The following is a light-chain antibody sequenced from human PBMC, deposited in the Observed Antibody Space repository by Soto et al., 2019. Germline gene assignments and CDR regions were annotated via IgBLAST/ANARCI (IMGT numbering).Light chain of an antibody. CDR3: RTYTTTGSSV. V-gene: IGLV2-14*01. CDR1: SSDVGSGDS. J-gene: IGLJ1*01. Sequence: QSALTQPASVSGSPGQSITITCTGTSSDVGSGDSVSWYQHHPGEAPTLVIYEVKNRPTGVSGRFSGSKSVNTASLTISGLQAEDEGDYYCRTYTTTGSSVFGTGTKVTV. CDR2: EVK.